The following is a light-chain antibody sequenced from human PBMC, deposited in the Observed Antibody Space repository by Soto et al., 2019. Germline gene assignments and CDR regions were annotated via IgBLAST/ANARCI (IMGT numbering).Light chain of an antibody. Sequence: DIKLTQSPSFLSASVGDRVTITCRASQGVNSSLAWYQQKPGKAPKLLIYAASTLQSGVPPRFSGSGSGTEFTLTISSLQPEDFATYYCQQLNSYPLTFGGGTKLDIK. V-gene: IGKV1-9*01. CDR1: QGVNSS. J-gene: IGKJ4*01. CDR2: AAS. CDR3: QQLNSYPLT.